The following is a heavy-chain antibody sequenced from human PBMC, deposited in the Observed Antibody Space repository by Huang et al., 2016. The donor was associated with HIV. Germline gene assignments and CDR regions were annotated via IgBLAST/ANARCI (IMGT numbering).Heavy chain of an antibody. D-gene: IGHD1-1*01. V-gene: IGHV3-9*01. CDR2: IAGDSDRV. CDR3: AHLPEPSSPWTDY. CDR1: GFTFGDFS. Sequence: EVHLVESGGGLVQPGRSLRLSWGASGFTFGDFSRHWVRQRPGKGLDYVSGIAGDSDRVFYAASVKGRFTISRDNAKNSLYLQMNSLRVEDTALYYCAHLPEPSSPWTDYWGQGTLVTVSS. J-gene: IGHJ4*02.